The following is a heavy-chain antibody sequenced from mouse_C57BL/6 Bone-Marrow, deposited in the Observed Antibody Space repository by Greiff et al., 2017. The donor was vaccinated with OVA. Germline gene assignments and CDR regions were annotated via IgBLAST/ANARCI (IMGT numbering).Heavy chain of an antibody. Sequence: DVKLVESGGDLVKPGGSLKLSCAASGFTFSSYGMSWVRQTPDKRLEWVATISSGGSYTYYPDSVKGRFTISRDTAKNTLYLQLSSLTSEDTAMYYCARHRDYDVGGYAMDYWGQGTSVTVSS. CDR3: ARHRDYDVGGYAMDY. J-gene: IGHJ4*01. V-gene: IGHV5-6*02. CDR1: GFTFSSYG. D-gene: IGHD2-4*01. CDR2: ISSGGSYT.